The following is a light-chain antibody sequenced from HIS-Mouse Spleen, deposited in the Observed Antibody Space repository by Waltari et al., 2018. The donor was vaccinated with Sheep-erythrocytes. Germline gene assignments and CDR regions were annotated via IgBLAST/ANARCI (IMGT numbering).Light chain of an antibody. V-gene: IGLV2-14*03. CDR1: SSDVGGYNY. CDR3: SSYTSSSTLVV. Sequence: PGQSITISCTGTSSDVGGYNYVSWYQQHPGKAPKLMIYDVSNRPSGVSNRCSGSKSGNTASLTISGLQAEDEADYYCSSYTSSSTLVVFGGGTKLTVL. CDR2: DVS. J-gene: IGLJ2*01.